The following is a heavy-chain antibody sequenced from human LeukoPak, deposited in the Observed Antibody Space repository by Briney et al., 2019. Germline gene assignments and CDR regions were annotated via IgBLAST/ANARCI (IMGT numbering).Heavy chain of an antibody. CDR1: GFTVSSNY. J-gene: IGHJ5*02. Sequence: GGSPRLSCAASGFTVSSNYMSWVRQAPGKGLEWVSVIYSGGSTYYADSVKGRFTISRDNSKNTLYLQMNSLRAEDTAVYYCARNPTPPWFDPWGQGTLVTVSS. CDR3: ARNPTPPWFDP. V-gene: IGHV3-66*02. CDR2: IYSGGST.